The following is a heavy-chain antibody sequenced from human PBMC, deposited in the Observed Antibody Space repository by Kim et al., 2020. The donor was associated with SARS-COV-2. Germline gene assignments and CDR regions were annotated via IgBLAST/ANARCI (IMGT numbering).Heavy chain of an antibody. CDR3: AKGYFDY. J-gene: IGHJ4*02. CDR2: GGST. Sequence: GGSTYSADSVKGRFTISRDHSKNTLYLQMNSLRAEDTAVYYCAKGYFDYWGPGTLVTVSS. V-gene: IGHV3-23*01.